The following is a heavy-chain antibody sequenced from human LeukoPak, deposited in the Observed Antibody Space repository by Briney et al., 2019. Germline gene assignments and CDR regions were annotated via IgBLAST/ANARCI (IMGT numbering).Heavy chain of an antibody. CDR1: GGSINNYY. CDR2: INASGRT. J-gene: IGHJ4*02. Sequence: PSETLSLTCTVSGGSINNYYWRWIRQPAGKGLEWIGRINASGRTNYNSALKSRVTMSVDTSKNQFSLKVKSVTAADTAVYYCAREYGDFDYWGQGTLVTVSS. D-gene: IGHD4-17*01. CDR3: AREYGDFDY. V-gene: IGHV4-4*07.